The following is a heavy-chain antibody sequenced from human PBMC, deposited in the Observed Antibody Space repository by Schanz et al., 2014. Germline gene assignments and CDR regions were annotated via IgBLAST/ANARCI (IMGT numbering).Heavy chain of an antibody. Sequence: EVQLLESGGGLVKPGGSLRLSCAASGFTFSNAWMSWVRQAPGKGLEWVARIKSKADGGTTDYPAPVKGRFIISRDDSKNTLYLQMNSLKTEDTAVYYCTTHGLGYYFDSWGQGTLVPVSS. CDR1: GFTFSNAW. CDR3: TTHGLGYYFDS. J-gene: IGHJ4*02. V-gene: IGHV3-15*01. CDR2: IKSKADGGTT. D-gene: IGHD3-10*01.